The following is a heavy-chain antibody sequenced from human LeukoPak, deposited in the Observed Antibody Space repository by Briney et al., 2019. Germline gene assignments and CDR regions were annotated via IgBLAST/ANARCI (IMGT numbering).Heavy chain of an antibody. CDR3: AREYSSGWYDY. D-gene: IGHD6-19*01. CDR2: ISSSGSTI. CDR1: GFTFSDYY. J-gene: IGHJ4*02. Sequence: GGSLRLPCAASGFTFSDYYMSWIRQAPGKGLEWVSYISSSGSTIYYADSVKGRFTISRDNAKNSLYLQMNSLRAEDTAVYYCAREYSSGWYDYWGQGTLVTVSS. V-gene: IGHV3-11*01.